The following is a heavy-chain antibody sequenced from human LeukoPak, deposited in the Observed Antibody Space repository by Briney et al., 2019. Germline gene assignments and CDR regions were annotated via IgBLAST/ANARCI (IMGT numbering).Heavy chain of an antibody. J-gene: IGHJ6*02. CDR3: ARWGYGDYVDYYYYYGMDV. V-gene: IGHV3-74*01. Sequence: PGGSLRLSCAASGFTFSSYWMHWVRQAPGKGLVWVSRINSDGSSTSYADSVKGRFTISRDNAKNTLYLQMNSLRAEGTAVYYCARWGYGDYVDYYYYYGMDVWGQGTTVTVSS. CDR1: GFTFSSYW. D-gene: IGHD4-17*01. CDR2: INSDGSST.